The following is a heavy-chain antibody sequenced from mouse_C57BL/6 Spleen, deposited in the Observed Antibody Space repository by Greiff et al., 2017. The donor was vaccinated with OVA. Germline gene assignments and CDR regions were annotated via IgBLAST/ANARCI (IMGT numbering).Heavy chain of an antibody. CDR1: GFNIKDYY. V-gene: IGHV14-1*01. Sequence: VQLQQSGAELVRPGASVKLSCTASGFNIKDYYMHWVKQRPEQGLEWIGRIDPEDGDTEYAPKFQGKATMTADTSSTTAYLQLSSLTSEDTAVYYCTTDSHYYLDYGGQGNTHTVST. D-gene: IGHD1-2*01. CDR2: IDPEDGDT. J-gene: IGHJ2*01. CDR3: TTDSHYYLDY.